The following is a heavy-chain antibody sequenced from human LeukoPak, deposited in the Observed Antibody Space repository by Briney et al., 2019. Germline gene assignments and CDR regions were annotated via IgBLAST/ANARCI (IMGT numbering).Heavy chain of an antibody. Sequence: GASVTVSFKPSGYPFTNYYIHWVRQAPGQGPEWVGWINPASAGAAFAPKFQGRVSMTWDPSITTAFMDLTSLRSNDTAIYYCARQLGNYYRAFDFWGQGTLVTVSS. CDR2: INPASAGA. J-gene: IGHJ4*02. CDR3: ARQLGNYYRAFDF. D-gene: IGHD1-26*01. CDR1: GYPFTNYY. V-gene: IGHV1-2*02.